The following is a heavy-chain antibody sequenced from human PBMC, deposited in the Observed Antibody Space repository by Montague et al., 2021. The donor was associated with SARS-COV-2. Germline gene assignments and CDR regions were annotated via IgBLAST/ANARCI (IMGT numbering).Heavy chain of an antibody. CDR2: ITGSGGST. Sequence: SLRLSCAASGFTFRNYAMSWVRQAPGKGLEWVSTITGSGGSTYYADSVKGRFTISRDNSKNTLYLQISSLTAEDTAVYYCANHQGITVFGVIFNWGQGTLVTVSS. V-gene: IGHV3-23*01. J-gene: IGHJ4*02. CDR1: GFTFRNYA. CDR3: ANHQGITVFGVIFN. D-gene: IGHD3-3*01.